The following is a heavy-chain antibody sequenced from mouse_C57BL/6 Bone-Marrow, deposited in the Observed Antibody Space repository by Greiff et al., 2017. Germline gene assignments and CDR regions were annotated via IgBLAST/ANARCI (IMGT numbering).Heavy chain of an antibody. V-gene: IGHV1-80*01. Sequence: QVQLQQSGAELVKPGASVKISCKASGYAFSRYWMNWVKPRPGKGLEWIGQIYPGDGDTNYNGKFKGKATLTADKSSSTAYMQLSSLTSEDSAVYFCARGGGYPDYWGQGTTLTVSS. CDR1: GYAFSRYW. CDR3: ARGGGYPDY. CDR2: IYPGDGDT. D-gene: IGHD2-2*01. J-gene: IGHJ2*01.